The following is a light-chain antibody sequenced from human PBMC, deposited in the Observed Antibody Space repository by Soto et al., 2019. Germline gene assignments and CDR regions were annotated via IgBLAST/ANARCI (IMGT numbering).Light chain of an antibody. V-gene: IGKV3-15*01. CDR2: GAS. Sequence: EIVMTQSPATLSVSPGERATLSCRASQSVSSNLAWYQQKTGQAPRLLIYGASTRATGIPARFSGSGSGTEFTLTISSLQSEDFAVYYCQQYKNWWTFGQGTKVEIK. CDR1: QSVSSN. CDR3: QQYKNWWT. J-gene: IGKJ1*01.